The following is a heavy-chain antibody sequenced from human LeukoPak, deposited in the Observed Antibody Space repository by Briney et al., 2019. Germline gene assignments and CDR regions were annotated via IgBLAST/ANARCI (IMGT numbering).Heavy chain of an antibody. Sequence: TGGSLRLSCAASGFTFSSYSMNWVRQAPGKELEWVSSISSSSSYIYYADSVKGRFTISRDNAKNSLYLQMNSLRAEDTAVYYCARERGRLAAAAGDYWGQGTLVTVSS. CDR2: ISSSSSYI. V-gene: IGHV3-21*01. D-gene: IGHD6-13*01. CDR1: GFTFSSYS. J-gene: IGHJ4*02. CDR3: ARERGRLAAAAGDY.